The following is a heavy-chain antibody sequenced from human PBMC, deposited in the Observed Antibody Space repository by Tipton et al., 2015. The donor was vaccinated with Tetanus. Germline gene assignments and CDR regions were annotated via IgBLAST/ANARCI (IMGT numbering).Heavy chain of an antibody. V-gene: IGHV3-23*01. J-gene: IGHJ4*02. Sequence: GSLRLSCAASGFPFMTYWMTWVRQAPGKGPEWVSTISAGSQTYFADSVRGRFTISRDNSQSTVYLVMDNLRAEDTALYHCAKGVRAHLYAFESWGQGTLVSVSS. CDR2: ISAGSQT. D-gene: IGHD3-16*01. CDR3: AKGVRAHLYAFES. CDR1: GFPFMTYW.